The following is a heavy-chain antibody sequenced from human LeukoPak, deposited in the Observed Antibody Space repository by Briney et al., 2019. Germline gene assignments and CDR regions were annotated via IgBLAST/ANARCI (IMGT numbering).Heavy chain of an antibody. D-gene: IGHD2-2*02. CDR3: ALYTSNWFDP. CDR2: IYYSGST. J-gene: IGHJ5*02. Sequence: SETLSLTCTVSGGSISSSSYYWGWIRQPPGTGLEWIGSIYYSGSTYYNPSLKSRVTISVDTSKNQFSLKLNSVTAADTAVYYCALYTSNWFDPWGQGTLVTVSS. CDR1: GGSISSSSYY. V-gene: IGHV4-39*07.